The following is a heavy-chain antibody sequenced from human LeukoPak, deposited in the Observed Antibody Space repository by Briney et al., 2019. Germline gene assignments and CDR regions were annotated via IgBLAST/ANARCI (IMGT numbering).Heavy chain of an antibody. Sequence: ASVKVSCKASGCTFSSYAISWVRQAPGQGLEWVGGIIPIFGTSNYAQKFQGRVTITADESTSTAYMELSRLRSEDTAVYYCARAPLDSSGNDYWGQGTLVTVSS. CDR1: GCTFSSYA. D-gene: IGHD3-22*01. CDR3: ARAPLDSSGNDY. CDR2: IIPIFGTS. V-gene: IGHV1-69*13. J-gene: IGHJ4*02.